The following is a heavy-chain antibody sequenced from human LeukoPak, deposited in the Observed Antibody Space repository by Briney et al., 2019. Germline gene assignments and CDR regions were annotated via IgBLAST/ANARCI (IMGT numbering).Heavy chain of an antibody. Sequence: SETLSLTCTVSGGSINGYYWSWIRQPPEKGLEWIGYIYYRGSTNYNPSLKSRVTMSVDTSRNQFSLKLSSMTAADTAVYYCARADYDTSAYYYTLDYWGQGTLVTVSS. J-gene: IGHJ4*02. CDR2: IYYRGST. CDR1: GGSINGYY. V-gene: IGHV4-59*01. D-gene: IGHD3-22*01. CDR3: ARADYDTSAYYYTLDY.